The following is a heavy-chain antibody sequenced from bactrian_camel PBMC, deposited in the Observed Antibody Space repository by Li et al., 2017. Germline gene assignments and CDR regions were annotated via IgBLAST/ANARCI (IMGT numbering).Heavy chain of an antibody. D-gene: IGHD6*01. Sequence: HVQLVESGGGSVQAGGSLRLSCAASGYTYIPGHPWTHYCMGWFHQAPGKRREGVAAFDRDGSSVVAASLGGRFTISNDSAKSTLYLQMNNLKAEDTAMYYCGADCTNIYRGIWSTDPTYSYWGQGTQVTVS. CDR3: GADCTNIYRGIWSTDPTYSY. J-gene: IGHJ4*01. CDR1: GYTYIPGHPWTHYC. V-gene: IGHV3S53*01. CDR2: FDRDGSS.